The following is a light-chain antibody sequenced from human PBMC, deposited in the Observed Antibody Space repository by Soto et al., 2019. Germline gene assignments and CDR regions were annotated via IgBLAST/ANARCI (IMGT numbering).Light chain of an antibody. CDR2: GAS. CDR1: QSVSRNY. J-gene: IGKJ1*01. V-gene: IGKV3-20*01. CDR3: QQSGDSPRT. Sequence: EIVLTQSPGTLSLSPGERATLSCRASQSVSRNYLAWYQHKPGQAPTLLIYGASRRTPGIPDRFSGRGSGTDFTLTTSGLEPEDFAVYYCQQSGDSPRTFGQGTKVEIK.